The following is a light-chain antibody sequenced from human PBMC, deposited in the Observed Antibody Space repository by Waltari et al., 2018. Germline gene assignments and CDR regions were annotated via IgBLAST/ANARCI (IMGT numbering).Light chain of an antibody. J-gene: IGKJ1*01. Sequence: TLSRRSSQSGSSNLAWYQQKPGQAPRLIIYGASTRSTSIPDRFSGSGSGTEFTLTISSLQSEDFAVYYCQYSGTFGQGTKVEIK. CDR2: GAS. CDR3: QYSGT. V-gene: IGKV3-15*01. CDR1: QSGSSN.